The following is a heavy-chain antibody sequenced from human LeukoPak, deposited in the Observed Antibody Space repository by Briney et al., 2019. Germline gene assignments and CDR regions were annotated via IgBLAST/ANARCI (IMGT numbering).Heavy chain of an antibody. CDR3: AKDSGARLQRYFDY. CDR2: ISSSGSTI. V-gene: IGHV3-48*03. CDR1: GFTFSSYE. J-gene: IGHJ4*02. D-gene: IGHD3-10*01. Sequence: GGSLRLSCAASGFTFSSYEMNWVRQAPGKGLEWVSYISSSGSTIYYADSVKGRFTFTGDKSKNTVFLLMSSLRPEDTAVYFCAKDSGARLQRYFDYWGQGTQVTVSS.